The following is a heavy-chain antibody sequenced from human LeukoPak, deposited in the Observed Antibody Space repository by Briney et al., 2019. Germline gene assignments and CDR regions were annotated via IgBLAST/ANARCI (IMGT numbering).Heavy chain of an antibody. Sequence: SETLSLTCAVSGGSISSGGYSWSWIRQPPGKGLEWIGYIYYSGGTYYNPSLKSRVTISVDTSKNQFSLKLSSVTAADTAVYYCARAYSSSWYWNWFDPWGQGTLVTVSS. CDR1: GGSISSGGYS. V-gene: IGHV4-30-4*07. J-gene: IGHJ5*02. CDR3: ARAYSSSWYWNWFDP. CDR2: IYYSGGT. D-gene: IGHD6-13*01.